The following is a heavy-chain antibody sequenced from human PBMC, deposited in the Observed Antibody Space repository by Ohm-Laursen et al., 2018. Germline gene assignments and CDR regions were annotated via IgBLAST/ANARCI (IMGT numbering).Heavy chain of an antibody. Sequence: TLSLTCIVSGASISSGGFYWSWIRQHPGKGLEWIGYIDFSGSTSYNPSLKSLLAMSLDTSKNQFSLKLTSVTAADTAVYYCAKADMAAIFFDYWGQGTLVTVSS. CDR3: AKADMAAIFFDY. CDR1: GASISSGGFY. CDR2: IDFSGST. V-gene: IGHV4-31*01. J-gene: IGHJ4*02. D-gene: IGHD5-24*01.